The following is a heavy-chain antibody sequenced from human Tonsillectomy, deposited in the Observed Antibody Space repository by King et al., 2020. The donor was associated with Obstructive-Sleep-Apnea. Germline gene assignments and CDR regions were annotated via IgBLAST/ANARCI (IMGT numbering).Heavy chain of an antibody. CDR2: IQYDESIK. Sequence: VQLVESGGGVVQPGRSLRLSCAASGFTFSSQGMHWVRQAPGKWLEWLAVIQYDESIKDYADSVRGRFTISRDNSKNTLYLQMSSLRAEDTAVYYCAKDRNYDFLTGYYRPFDYWGQGTLVTVSS. J-gene: IGHJ4*02. CDR1: GFTFSSQG. V-gene: IGHV3-30*02. CDR3: AKDRNYDFLTGYYRPFDY. D-gene: IGHD3-9*01.